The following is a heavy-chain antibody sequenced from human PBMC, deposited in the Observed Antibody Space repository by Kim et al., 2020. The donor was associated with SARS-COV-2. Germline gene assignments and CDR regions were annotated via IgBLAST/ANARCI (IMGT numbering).Heavy chain of an antibody. J-gene: IGHJ5*02. Sequence: DSVKGRLTITRDSSKNTLYLQMNNRRVEDTAVYYCARRPGAAAAGTGRLDPWGQGTRVTVSS. V-gene: IGHV3-23*01. D-gene: IGHD6-13*01. CDR3: ARRPGAAAAGTGRLDP.